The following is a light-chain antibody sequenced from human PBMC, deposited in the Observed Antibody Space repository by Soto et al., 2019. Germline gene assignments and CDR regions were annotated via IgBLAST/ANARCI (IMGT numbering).Light chain of an antibody. Sequence: QSALTQPASVSGSPGQSITISCTGTSSDVGGYNYVSWYQQHPGKAPKLMIYEVSNRPSGVSNRLSGSKSGNTASLTLAGLQAEDEADYYCSPYTSSSTDYVFGTGAKLTVL. CDR3: SPYTSSSTDYV. CDR2: EVS. V-gene: IGLV2-14*01. CDR1: SSDVGGYNY. J-gene: IGLJ1*01.